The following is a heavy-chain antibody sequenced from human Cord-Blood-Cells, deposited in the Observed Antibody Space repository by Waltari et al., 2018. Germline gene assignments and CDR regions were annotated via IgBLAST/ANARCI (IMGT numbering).Heavy chain of an antibody. Sequence: QVQLVQAGAEVKKPGASVTAACNASGYTFTSYGITWVRQATGQGLEWKGWMNPNSGNTGYAQKFQGRVTMTRNTSISTAYMELSSLRSEDTAVYYCAIDGSYYDAFDIWGQGTMVTVSS. CDR2: MNPNSGNT. D-gene: IGHD1-26*01. CDR3: AIDGSYYDAFDI. V-gene: IGHV1-8*01. CDR1: GYTFTSYG. J-gene: IGHJ3*02.